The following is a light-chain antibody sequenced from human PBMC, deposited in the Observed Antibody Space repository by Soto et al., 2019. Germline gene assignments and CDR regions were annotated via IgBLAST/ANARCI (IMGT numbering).Light chain of an antibody. CDR3: QQRNTWPPIT. J-gene: IGKJ5*01. CDR2: DAS. Sequence: EIVLTQSQVTLSLSPGERATLSCRASQSVRSYLAWYQVKPGQAPRLLIYDASRRASGVTARFSGRGSGTDFTLPISSLEPEDCARYYCQQRNTWPPITVGQGTRLEIK. CDR1: QSVRSY. V-gene: IGKV3-11*01.